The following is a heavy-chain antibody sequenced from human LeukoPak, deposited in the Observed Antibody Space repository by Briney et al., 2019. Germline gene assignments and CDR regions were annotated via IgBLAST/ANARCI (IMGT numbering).Heavy chain of an antibody. J-gene: IGHJ5*02. CDR1: GGSFSGYY. D-gene: IGHD4-23*01. CDR3: AGGLGYGGNSGSEP. CDR2: INHSGST. Sequence: PSETLSLTCAVYGGSFSGYYWSWIRQPPGKGLEWIGEINHSGSTNHNPSLKSRVTISVDTSKNQFSLKLSSVTAADTAVYYCAGGLGYGGNSGSEPWGQGTLVTVSS. V-gene: IGHV4-34*01.